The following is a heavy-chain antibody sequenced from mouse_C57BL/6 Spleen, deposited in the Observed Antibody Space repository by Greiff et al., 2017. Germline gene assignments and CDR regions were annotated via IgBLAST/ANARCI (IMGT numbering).Heavy chain of an antibody. CDR3: ARHSRYYYGSSSAWFAY. D-gene: IGHD1-1*01. V-gene: IGHV1-62-2*01. CDR2: FYPGSGSI. J-gene: IGHJ3*01. Sequence: QVQLKESGAELVKPGASVKLSCKASGYTFTEYTIHWVKQRSGQGLEWIGWFYPGSGSIKYNEKFKDKATLTADKSSSTVYMELSRLTSEDSAVYFCARHSRYYYGSSSAWFAYWGQGTLVTVSA. CDR1: GYTFTEYT.